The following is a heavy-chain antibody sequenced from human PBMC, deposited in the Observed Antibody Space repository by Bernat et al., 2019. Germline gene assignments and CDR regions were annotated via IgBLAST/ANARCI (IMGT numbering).Heavy chain of an antibody. J-gene: IGHJ4*02. V-gene: IGHV4-39*01. CDR2: IYYSGST. Sequence: TASGGSISSSSYYWGWIGQPPGKGLEWIGSIYYSGSTYYNPSLKSRVTIAVDTSKNQFSLKLSFVTAADTAVYYCARLLYDRSGYYYFDNWGQGTLVTVSS. CDR1: GGSISSSSYY. CDR3: ARLLYDRSGYYYFDN. D-gene: IGHD3-22*01.